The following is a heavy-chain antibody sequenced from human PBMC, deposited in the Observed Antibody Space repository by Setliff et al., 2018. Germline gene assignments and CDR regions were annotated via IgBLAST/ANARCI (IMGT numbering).Heavy chain of an antibody. J-gene: IGHJ3*02. CDR1: GFTFSTYE. D-gene: IGHD3-3*01. CDR3: ARGGFYDFWSGYPDDTDDAFDI. V-gene: IGHV3-48*03. CDR2: ISSDGRTV. Sequence: GGSLRLSCAASGFTFSTYEMNWVRQAPGKGLEWVSYISSDGRTVFYADSVKGRFTISRDNAKNTLYLQMNSLRVEDTAVYYCARGGFYDFWSGYPDDTDDAFDIWGQGTVVTV.